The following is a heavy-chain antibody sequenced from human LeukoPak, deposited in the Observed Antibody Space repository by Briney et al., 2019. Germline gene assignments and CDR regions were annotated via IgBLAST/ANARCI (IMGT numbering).Heavy chain of an antibody. D-gene: IGHD1-26*01. Sequence: ASVKVSCKAPGYTFTSYDINWVRQATGQGLEWMGWMNPNSGNTGYAQKFQGRVTMTRNTSISTAYMELSSLRSEDTAVYYCARGLRIVGATPFDYWGQGTLVTVPS. V-gene: IGHV1-8*01. J-gene: IGHJ4*02. CDR1: GYTFTSYD. CDR3: ARGLRIVGATPFDY. CDR2: MNPNSGNT.